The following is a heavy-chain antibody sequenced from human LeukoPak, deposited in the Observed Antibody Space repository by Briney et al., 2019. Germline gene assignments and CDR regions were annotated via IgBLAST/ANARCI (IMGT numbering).Heavy chain of an antibody. V-gene: IGHV1-69*04. D-gene: IGHD3-22*01. CDR3: ARGARGYYDSSGYGQFDY. Sequence: SVKVSCKASGGTFTSYAISWVRQAPGQGLEWMGRIIPILGIANYAQKFQGRVTITADKSTSTAYMELSSLRSEDTAVYYCARGARGYYDSSGYGQFDYWGQGTLVTVSS. J-gene: IGHJ4*02. CDR2: IIPILGIA. CDR1: GGTFTSYA.